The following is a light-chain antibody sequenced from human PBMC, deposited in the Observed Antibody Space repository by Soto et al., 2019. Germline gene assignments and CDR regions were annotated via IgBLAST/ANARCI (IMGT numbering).Light chain of an antibody. Sequence: IQMTQSPSSLSASVGDRVTITCQASQDITNYLIWYQQKPGKAPKLLIYDASSLGTGVSSRFSGSVSGTHFTLTISSVQPEDIATDYCQQFDSVTCTFGQGTKLEIK. CDR1: QDITNY. CDR3: QQFDSVTCT. V-gene: IGKV1-33*01. CDR2: DAS. J-gene: IGKJ2*02.